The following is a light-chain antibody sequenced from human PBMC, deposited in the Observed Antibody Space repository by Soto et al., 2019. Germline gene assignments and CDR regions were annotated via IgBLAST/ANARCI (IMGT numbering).Light chain of an antibody. CDR3: QQYNSYPYT. CDR2: DAS. Sequence: DIQMTQSPSTLSASVGDRVTITCRASQSISNWLAWYQQKPGKAPKLLIYDASSLESGVPSRFSGSASGTEFTLTISSLQPDDFATYYCQQYNSYPYTFGQGTKLEIK. CDR1: QSISNW. J-gene: IGKJ2*01. V-gene: IGKV1-5*01.